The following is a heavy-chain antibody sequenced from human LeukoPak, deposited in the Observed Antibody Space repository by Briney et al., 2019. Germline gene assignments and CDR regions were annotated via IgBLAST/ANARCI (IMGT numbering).Heavy chain of an antibody. J-gene: IGHJ4*02. D-gene: IGHD6-6*01. CDR2: IYSSGST. V-gene: IGHV4-4*07. CDR1: GGSISYYY. Sequence: SETLSLTCTVSGGSISYYYWSWIRQPAGKGLEWIGRIYSSGSTNYNPSLKSRVTMSVDSSKNHFSLKLSSVTAADTAVYYCARVGAALSFDYWGQGTLVTVSS. CDR3: ARVGAALSFDY.